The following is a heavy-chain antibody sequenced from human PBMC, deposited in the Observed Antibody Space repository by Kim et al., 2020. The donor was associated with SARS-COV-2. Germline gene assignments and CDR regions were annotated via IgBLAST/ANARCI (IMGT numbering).Heavy chain of an antibody. D-gene: IGHD2-8*01. CDR2: T. V-gene: IGHV3-53*01. CDR3: HSTNTENYFDY. J-gene: IGHJ4*02. Sequence: TNYADSVKGRFTIPRDNSKNTLYLQMNSLRAEDTAVYYCHSTNTENYFDYWGQGTLVTVSS.